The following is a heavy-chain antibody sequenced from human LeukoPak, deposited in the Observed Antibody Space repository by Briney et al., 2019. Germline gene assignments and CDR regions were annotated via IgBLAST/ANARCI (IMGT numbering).Heavy chain of an antibody. CDR1: GFTFSSYA. V-gene: IGHV3-23*01. CDR3: AKDFASRPITIFGVVPSTNWFDP. J-gene: IGHJ5*02. CDR2: ISGSGGST. Sequence: GGSLRLSCAASGFTFSSYAMSWVRQAPGKGLEWVSAISGSGGSTYYADSVKGRFTISRDNSKNTLYLQMSSLRAEDTAVHYCAKDFASRPITIFGVVPSTNWFDPWGQGTLVTVSS. D-gene: IGHD3-3*01.